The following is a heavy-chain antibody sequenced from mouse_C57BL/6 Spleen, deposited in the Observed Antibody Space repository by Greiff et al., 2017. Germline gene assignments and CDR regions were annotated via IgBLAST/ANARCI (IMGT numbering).Heavy chain of an antibody. V-gene: IGHV1-55*01. D-gene: IGHD1-1*01. CDR2: IYPGRGST. CDR3: ARGGYGVTGYWDFDV. J-gene: IGHJ1*03. CDR1: GYTFTSYW. Sequence: VQLQQPGAELVKPGASVKMSCKASGYTFTSYWITWVKQRPGQGLEWLGDIYPGRGSTNYNETFNSKATLTVDTYSSTAYMRLISLTSEDSAVYYCARGGYGVTGYWDFDVWGTGTTVTVSS.